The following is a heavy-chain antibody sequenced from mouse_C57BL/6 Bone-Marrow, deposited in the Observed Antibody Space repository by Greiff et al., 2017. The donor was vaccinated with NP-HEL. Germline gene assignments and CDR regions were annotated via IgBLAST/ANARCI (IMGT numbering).Heavy chain of an antibody. CDR2: IDPSDSYP. D-gene: IGHD2-2*01. J-gene: IGHJ2*01. CDR3: AREVTTGFDY. CDR1: GYTFTSYW. Sequence: QVQLQQPGAELVKPGASVKLSCKASGYTFTSYWMQWVKQRPGQGLEWIGEIDPSDSYPNYNQKFKGKATLTVDTSSSTAYMQLSSLTSEDSAVYYCAREVTTGFDYWGQGTTLTVSS. V-gene: IGHV1-50*01.